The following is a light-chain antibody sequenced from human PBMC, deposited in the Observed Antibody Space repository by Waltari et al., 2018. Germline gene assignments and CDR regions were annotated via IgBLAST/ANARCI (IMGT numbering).Light chain of an antibody. V-gene: IGKV3-20*01. CDR2: GAD. CDR3: QLYDTSHTYT. J-gene: IGKJ2*01. CDR1: QSVSSTY. Sequence: EIVLTQSPDTLSLSPGERATLSCRASQSVSSTYLVWNQHKPGQAPRLLIDGADTRATGIPARFSGSGSGTDFTLTISRLEPEDFAVYYCQLYDTSHTYTFGQGTKLEIK.